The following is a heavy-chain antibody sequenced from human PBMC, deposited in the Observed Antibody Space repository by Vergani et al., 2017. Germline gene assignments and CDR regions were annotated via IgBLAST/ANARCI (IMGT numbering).Heavy chain of an antibody. J-gene: IGHJ2*01. CDR2: IDRNYGVK. D-gene: IGHD3-16*01. CDR3: VTDNDYDADGPFDL. CDR1: GFTFQAFA. Sequence: VEAGGGLVQPGGSLRLSCTASGFTFQAFAFHWVRQVSGRGLEWVSGIDRNYGVKNGNSFEGRFSISRDNAKKAVFLQMNNLRHEDTALYFGVTDNDYDADGPFDLWGRGTLVTVSS. V-gene: IGHV3-9*01.